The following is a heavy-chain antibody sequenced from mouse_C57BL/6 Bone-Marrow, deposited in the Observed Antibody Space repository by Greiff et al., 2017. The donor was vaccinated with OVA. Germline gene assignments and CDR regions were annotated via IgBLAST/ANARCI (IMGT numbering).Heavy chain of an antibody. Sequence: EVQLVESGGGLVKPGGSLKLSCAASGFTFSDYGMHWVRQAPEKGLEWVAYISSGSSTIYYADTVKGRFTISRDNAKNTLFLQMTSLRFEYTAMYYCARPRYGNYLAWFAYWGQGTLVTVSA. J-gene: IGHJ3*01. CDR3: ARPRYGNYLAWFAY. CDR2: ISSGSSTI. V-gene: IGHV5-17*01. CDR1: GFTFSDYG. D-gene: IGHD2-1*01.